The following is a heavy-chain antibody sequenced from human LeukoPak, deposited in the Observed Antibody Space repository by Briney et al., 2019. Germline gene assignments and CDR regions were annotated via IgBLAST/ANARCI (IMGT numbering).Heavy chain of an antibody. Sequence: GGSLRFSCAASGFTFSSYWMSWVRQAPGKGLVWVSALSGSGVSTYYADSVKGRFTISRDNSTNKLYLQMNSQRAEDTAGYYCAKSAGGYYDILTGYYSGDNYYYYMDVWGKGTTATISS. D-gene: IGHD3-9*01. CDR2: LSGSGVST. CDR3: AKSAGGYYDILTGYYSGDNYYYYMDV. J-gene: IGHJ6*03. CDR1: GFTFSSYW. V-gene: IGHV3-23*01.